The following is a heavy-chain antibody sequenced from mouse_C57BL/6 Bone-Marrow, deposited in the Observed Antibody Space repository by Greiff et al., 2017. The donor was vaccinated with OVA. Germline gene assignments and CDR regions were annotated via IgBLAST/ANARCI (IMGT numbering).Heavy chain of an antibody. D-gene: IGHD1-1*01. Sequence: QVQLQQSGAELVKPGASVKLSCKASGYTFTSYWMHWVKQRPGQGLEWLGMIHPNSGSTNYNEKFKSKATLTVDKSSSTAYMQLSSLTSEDSAVYYCARREITTVVGDYWGQGTTLTVSS. CDR1: GYTFTSYW. J-gene: IGHJ2*01. CDR2: IHPNSGST. V-gene: IGHV1-64*01. CDR3: ARREITTVVGDY.